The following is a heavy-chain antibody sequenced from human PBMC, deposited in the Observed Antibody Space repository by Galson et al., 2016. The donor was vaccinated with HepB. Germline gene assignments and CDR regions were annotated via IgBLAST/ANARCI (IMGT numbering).Heavy chain of an antibody. D-gene: IGHD6-6*01. V-gene: IGHV2-5*02. J-gene: IGHJ4*02. CDR1: GFSLTTSGVG. CDR2: IYWDDDK. Sequence: PALVKPTQTLTLTCTFAGFSLTTSGVGVGWIRQSPGKALEWLTLIYWDDDKRYSPSLKSRLAITRDTSRNQVVLTMTNMDPSDTATYYGAHRRAAARGEYYFAAWGQGTLVTVSS. CDR3: AHRRAAARGEYYFAA.